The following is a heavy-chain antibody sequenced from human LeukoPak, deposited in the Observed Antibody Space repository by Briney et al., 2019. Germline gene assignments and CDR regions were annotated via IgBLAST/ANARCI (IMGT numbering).Heavy chain of an antibody. Sequence: SETLSLTCIVSGASISGGSYYWSWIRQPAGKGLEWIGRIYTSGSTNYNPSLKRRVTISLDTSKNQFSLKLSSVTAADTAVYYCARGPGYNPDYWGQGTLVTVSS. D-gene: IGHD5-24*01. J-gene: IGHJ4*02. CDR2: IYTSGST. V-gene: IGHV4-61*02. CDR1: GASISGGSYY. CDR3: ARGPGYNPDY.